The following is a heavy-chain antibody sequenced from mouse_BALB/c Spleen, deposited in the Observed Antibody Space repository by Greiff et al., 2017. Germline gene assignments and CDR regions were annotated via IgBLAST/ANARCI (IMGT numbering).Heavy chain of an antibody. CDR1: GFSLTGYG. D-gene: IGHD2-4*01. V-gene: IGHV2-6-7*01. J-gene: IGHJ1*01. Sequence: VKLEESGPGLVAPSQSLSITCTVSGFSLTGYGVNWVRQPPGKGLAWLGMIWGDGSTDYNSALKSRLSISKDNSKSQVFLKMNSLQTDDTARYYCARTFYYDYDGDWYFDVWGAGTTVTVSS. CDR3: ARTFYYDYDGDWYFDV. CDR2: IWGDGST.